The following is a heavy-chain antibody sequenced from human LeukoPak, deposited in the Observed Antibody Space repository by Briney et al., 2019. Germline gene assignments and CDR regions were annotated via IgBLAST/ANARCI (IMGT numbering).Heavy chain of an antibody. CDR1: GFTFSSYA. V-gene: IGHV3-23*01. Sequence: GGSLRLSCAASGFTFSSYAMSRVRQAPGKGLEWVSAISGSGGSTYYADSVKGRFTISRDNSKNTLYLQMNSLRAEDTAVYYCATRGIAVAGYFDYWGQGTLVTVSS. CDR2: ISGSGGST. CDR3: ATRGIAVAGYFDY. J-gene: IGHJ4*02. D-gene: IGHD6-19*01.